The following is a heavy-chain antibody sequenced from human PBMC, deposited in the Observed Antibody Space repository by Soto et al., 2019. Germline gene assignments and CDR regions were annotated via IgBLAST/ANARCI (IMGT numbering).Heavy chain of an antibody. V-gene: IGHV1-3*05. Sequence: QVQLVQSGAEEKKPGASVKVSCKASGYTFTSYAMHWVRQAPGQRLEWMGWINAGNGNTKYSQKFQGRVTITRDTSASTAYMELSSLRSEATAVYYCARDPSYYGMDVWGQVTTVTVSS. CDR3: ARDPSYYGMDV. J-gene: IGHJ6*02. CDR2: INAGNGNT. CDR1: GYTFTSYA.